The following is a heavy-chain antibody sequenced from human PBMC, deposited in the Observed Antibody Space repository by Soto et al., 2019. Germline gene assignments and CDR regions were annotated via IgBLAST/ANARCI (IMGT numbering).Heavy chain of an antibody. CDR3: ARARPGIAYYYGMDV. D-gene: IGHD6-13*01. V-gene: IGHV4-4*02. J-gene: IGHJ6*02. CDR1: GGSISSSNW. CDR2: IYHSGST. Sequence: SETLSLTCAVSGGSISSSNWWSWVRQPPGKGLEWIGEIYHSGSTNYNPSLKSRVTISVDKSKNQFSLKLSSVTAADTAVYYCARARPGIAYYYGMDVWGQGTTVTVSS.